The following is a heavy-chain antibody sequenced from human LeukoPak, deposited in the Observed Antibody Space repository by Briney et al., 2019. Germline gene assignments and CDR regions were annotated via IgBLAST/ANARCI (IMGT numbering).Heavy chain of an antibody. J-gene: IGHJ6*03. D-gene: IGHD6-13*01. Sequence: ASVKVSCKVSGYTLTELSMHWVRQAPGKGLEWMGGFDPEDGETIYAQKFQGRVTMTEDTSTDTAYMELSSLRSEDTAVYYCATEAGAAGTWDYYYYMDVWGKGTTVTVSS. V-gene: IGHV1-24*01. CDR3: ATEAGAAGTWDYYYYMDV. CDR1: GYTLTELS. CDR2: FDPEDGET.